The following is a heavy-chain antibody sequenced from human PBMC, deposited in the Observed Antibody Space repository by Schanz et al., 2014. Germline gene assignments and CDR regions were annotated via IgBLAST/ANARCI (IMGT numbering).Heavy chain of an antibody. CDR2: LSGSGAGT. CDR1: GITFSNYA. D-gene: IGHD3-22*01. CDR3: ARGREVVAKIFDV. J-gene: IGHJ3*01. Sequence: VQLVESGGGVVQPGRSLRLSCAASGITFSNYAMGWVRQTPGKGLEWVSTLSGSGAGTFYADSVKGRFTISRDNAKNSLYLQMNSLRAEDTGVYYCARGREVVAKIFDVWGQGTMVTVSS. V-gene: IGHV3-23*04.